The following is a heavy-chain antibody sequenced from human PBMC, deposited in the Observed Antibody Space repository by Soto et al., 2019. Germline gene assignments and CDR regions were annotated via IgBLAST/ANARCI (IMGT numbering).Heavy chain of an antibody. J-gene: IGHJ5*02. CDR3: ARDIRWFGESQYNWFDP. Sequence: QVQLVQSGAEVKKPGASVKDSCKASGYTFTSYGISWVRQAPGQGLEWMGWISAYNGNTNYAQKLQGRVTMTTDTSTSTAYMELRSLRSDDTAVYYCARDIRWFGESQYNWFDPWGQGTLVTVSS. D-gene: IGHD3-10*01. CDR1: GYTFTSYG. CDR2: ISAYNGNT. V-gene: IGHV1-18*01.